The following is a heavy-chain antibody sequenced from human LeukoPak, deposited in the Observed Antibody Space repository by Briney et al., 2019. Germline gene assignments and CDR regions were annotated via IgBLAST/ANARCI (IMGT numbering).Heavy chain of an antibody. CDR2: RYSGGSI. D-gene: IGHD6-13*01. CDR3: ARGAISSWYED. J-gene: IGHJ4*02. CDR1: GFTVSSSY. V-gene: IGHV3-66*01. Sequence: GGSLRLSCAGSGFTVSSSYMSWVRQAPGKGLEWVSVRYSGGSIFYADSVKGRFTISRDISKNMLYLQMNSLRADDTAVYYCARGAISSWYEDWGQGTLVTVSS.